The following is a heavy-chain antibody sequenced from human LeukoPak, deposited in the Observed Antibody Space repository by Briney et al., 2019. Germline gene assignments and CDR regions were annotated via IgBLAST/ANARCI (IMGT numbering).Heavy chain of an antibody. V-gene: IGHV3-23*01. CDR3: AKGPKYDFWSGTRDYYFDY. J-gene: IGHJ4*02. CDR2: ICGGGHCT. Sequence: GGSLRLSCAASGFSFSSYAMSWVRQAPGKGLEWVSAICGGGHCTYYADSVKGRLTISRDNSRNTLYLQINSLRAEDTAVYYCAKGPKYDFWSGTRDYYFDYWGQGTLVTVPS. D-gene: IGHD3-3*01. CDR1: GFSFSSYA.